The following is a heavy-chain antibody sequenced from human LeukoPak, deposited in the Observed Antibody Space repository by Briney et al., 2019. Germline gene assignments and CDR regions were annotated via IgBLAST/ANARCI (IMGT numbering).Heavy chain of an antibody. D-gene: IGHD2-15*01. CDR3: AREGGDAFDI. CDR1: GGSISSGSYY. V-gene: IGHV4-61*02. CDR2: IYTSGST. Sequence: PSQTLSLTCTVSGGSISSGSYYWSWIRQPAGKGLEWIGRIYTSGSTNYNPSLKSRVTVSVDTSKNQFSLKLSSVTAADTAVYYCAREGGDAFDIWGQGTMVTVSS. J-gene: IGHJ3*02.